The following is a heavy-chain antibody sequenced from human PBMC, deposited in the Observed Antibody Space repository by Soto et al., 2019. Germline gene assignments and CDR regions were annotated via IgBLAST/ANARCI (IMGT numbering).Heavy chain of an antibody. CDR3: ARVDGQYDYVWGSYRRYWYFDL. Sequence: QVQLVQSGAEVKKPGASVKVSCKASGYTFTSYDINWVRQATGQGLEWMGWMNPNSGNTGYAQKFQGRVTMTRNTSISTAYMELSSLRSEDTAVYYCARVDGQYDYVWGSYRRYWYFDLWGRGTLVTVSS. CDR2: MNPNSGNT. D-gene: IGHD3-16*02. V-gene: IGHV1-8*01. J-gene: IGHJ2*01. CDR1: GYTFTSYD.